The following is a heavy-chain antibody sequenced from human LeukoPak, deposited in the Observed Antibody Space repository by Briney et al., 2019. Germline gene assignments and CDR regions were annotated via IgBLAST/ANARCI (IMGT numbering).Heavy chain of an antibody. Sequence: ASVKVSCKASGYTFTNYTINWVRLAPGQGLEWMGWIDTNTGNPTYAQGFTGRFVFSLDTSVTTTYLQISSLKAEDTAVYYCARNWGIVGATRTRSDAFDIWGQGTMVTVSS. CDR2: IDTNTGNP. J-gene: IGHJ3*02. D-gene: IGHD1-26*01. CDR3: ARNWGIVGATRTRSDAFDI. V-gene: IGHV7-4-1*02. CDR1: GYTFTNYT.